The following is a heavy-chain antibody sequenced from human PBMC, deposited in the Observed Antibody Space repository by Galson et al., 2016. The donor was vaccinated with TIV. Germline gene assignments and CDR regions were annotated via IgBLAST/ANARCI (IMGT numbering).Heavy chain of an antibody. CDR3: ARRYFDL. J-gene: IGHJ2*01. CDR2: IKQDGSEK. CDR1: GFTFSDYW. Sequence: SLRLSCAASGFTFSDYWMHWVRQTPGKGLEWVANIKQDGSEKYYVDSVKGRFTISRDNAKSSLSLQMNSLRAEDTAVYYCARRYFDLWGRGTLVTVSS. V-gene: IGHV3-7*01.